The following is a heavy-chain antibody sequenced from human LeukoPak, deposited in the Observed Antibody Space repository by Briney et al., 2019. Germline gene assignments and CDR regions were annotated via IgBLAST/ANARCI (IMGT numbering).Heavy chain of an antibody. CDR1: GFTFSSYS. Sequence: GGSLRLSCAASGFTFSSYSMNWVRQAPGKGLEWVSYISSSSSTIYYADSVKGRFTISRDNAKNSLYLQMNSLRAEDTAVYYCARDQGYYYDSSGYYYFDYWGQGTLVTVSS. V-gene: IGHV3-48*01. D-gene: IGHD3-22*01. CDR2: ISSSSSTI. CDR3: ARDQGYYYDSSGYYYFDY. J-gene: IGHJ4*02.